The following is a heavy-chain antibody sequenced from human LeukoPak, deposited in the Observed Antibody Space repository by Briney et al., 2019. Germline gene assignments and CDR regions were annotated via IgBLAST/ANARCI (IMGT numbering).Heavy chain of an antibody. J-gene: IGHJ4*02. V-gene: IGHV3-20*04. CDR2: INWNGGST. CDR1: GFTFDDYG. D-gene: IGHD6-13*01. CDR3: ARTGYSSSWRNYFDY. Sequence: GGSLRLSCAASGFTFDDYGMSWVRQAPGKGREWVSGINWNGGSTGYADSVKGRFTISRDNAKNSLYLQMNSLRAEDTALYYCARTGYSSSWRNYFDYWGQGTLVTVSS.